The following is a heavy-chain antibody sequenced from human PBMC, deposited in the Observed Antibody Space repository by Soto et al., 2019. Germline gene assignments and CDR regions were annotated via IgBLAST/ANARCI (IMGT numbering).Heavy chain of an antibody. CDR1: GFSFSNFA. J-gene: IGHJ5*02. CDR3: AKDYASTWYWYVGP. D-gene: IGHD6-13*01. Sequence: GVSLRLSCAASGFSFSNFAMSWVRQAPGTGLEWVSSISGSGDKTYYLDSVKGRFTISRDNSKNTLYLHMNSLGAEDTAVYFCAKDYASTWYWYVGPWGKGPLVTVSS. CDR2: ISGSGDKT. V-gene: IGHV3-23*01.